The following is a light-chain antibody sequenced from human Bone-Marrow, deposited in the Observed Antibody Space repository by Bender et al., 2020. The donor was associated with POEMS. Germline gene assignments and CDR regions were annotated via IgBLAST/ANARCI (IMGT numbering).Light chain of an antibody. Sequence: QSALTQPPSASGSPGQSVTISCTGTTSDIGNYNSVSWYQQRPGKAPKLIVYEINKRPSGAPHRFSGSKSGNTASLTVAGLHADDDAYYYCSSSAGSNIYVFGTGTEVTVL. J-gene: IGLJ1*01. V-gene: IGLV2-8*01. CDR2: EIN. CDR3: SSSAGSNIYV. CDR1: TSDIGNYNS.